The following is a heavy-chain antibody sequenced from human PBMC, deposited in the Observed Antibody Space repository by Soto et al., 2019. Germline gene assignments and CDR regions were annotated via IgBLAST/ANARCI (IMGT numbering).Heavy chain of an antibody. J-gene: IGHJ6*02. CDR2: IRHSGST. D-gene: IGHD5-18*01. Sequence: SETLSLICAVYGGHFSGFYWSWIRQPPGKGLEWIGEIRHSGSTNYNPSLKSRVTVSVDTSKNQFSLKLNSVTAADTAVYYCAIDGGYSNGEYYYYYYAMDIWGQGTTVTVSS. V-gene: IGHV4-34*01. CDR3: AIDGGYSNGEYYYYYYAMDI. CDR1: GGHFSGFY.